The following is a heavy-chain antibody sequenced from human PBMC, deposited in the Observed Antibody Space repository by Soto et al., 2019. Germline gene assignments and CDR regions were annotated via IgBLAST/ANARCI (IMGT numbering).Heavy chain of an antibody. D-gene: IGHD4-17*01. CDR2: MTPLFETT. CDR1: GVTVNRFA. J-gene: IGHJ4*02. Sequence: QVQLVQSGPEVKKPGTSVKVSCKASGVTVNRFAVTWVRQAPGQGFQWLGGMTPLFETTNHAQNVQGRATITADESTTTSYLELRGLASEDTAVYYCARGYGGYFDDWGQGTLVIVSS. V-gene: IGHV1-69*01. CDR3: ARGYGGYFDD.